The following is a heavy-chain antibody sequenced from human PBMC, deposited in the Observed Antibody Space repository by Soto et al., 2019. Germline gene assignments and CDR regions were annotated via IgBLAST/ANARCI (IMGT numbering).Heavy chain of an antibody. Sequence: ASVKVSCKASGYTFTGYYMHWVRQAPGQGLEWMGWINPNSGGTNYAQKFRGRVTMTRDTSISTAYMELSRLRSDDTAVYYCARGRGGYYYDSSGYSWAYWGQGTLVTVSS. CDR1: GYTFTGYY. J-gene: IGHJ4*02. CDR2: INPNSGGT. V-gene: IGHV1-2*02. D-gene: IGHD3-22*01. CDR3: ARGRGGYYYDSSGYSWAY.